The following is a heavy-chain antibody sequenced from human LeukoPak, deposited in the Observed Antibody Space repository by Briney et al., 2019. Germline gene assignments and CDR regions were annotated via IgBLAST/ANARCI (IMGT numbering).Heavy chain of an antibody. D-gene: IGHD3-9*01. CDR2: ISYDGSNK. Sequence: GGSLRLSCSASGFTFSSYGMHWVRQAPGKGLEWVAVISYDGSNKYYADSVKGRFTISRDNSKNTLYLQMNSLRAEDTAVYYCAKDWKYINVLRYFDRAAFPNWFDPWGQGTLVTVSS. CDR3: AKDWKYINVLRYFDRAAFPNWFDP. CDR1: GFTFSSYG. J-gene: IGHJ5*02. V-gene: IGHV3-30*18.